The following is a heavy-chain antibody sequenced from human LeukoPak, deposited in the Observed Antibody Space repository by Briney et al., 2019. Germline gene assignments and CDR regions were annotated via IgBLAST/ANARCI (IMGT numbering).Heavy chain of an antibody. CDR1: GFTFSNAW. J-gene: IGHJ4*02. CDR3: TTVSLSGYGGIDY. V-gene: IGHV3-15*01. D-gene: IGHD3-22*01. CDR2: IKSKTDGGTT. Sequence: PGGSLRLSCAASGFTFSNAWMSWVRQAPGKGLEWVGRIKSKTDGGTTDYAAPVKGRFTISRDDSKNTLYLQMNSLKTEDTAVYYCTTVSLSGYGGIDYWGQGTLVTVSS.